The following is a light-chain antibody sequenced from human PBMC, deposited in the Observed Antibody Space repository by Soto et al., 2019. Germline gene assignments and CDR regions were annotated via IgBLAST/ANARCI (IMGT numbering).Light chain of an antibody. V-gene: IGLV2-23*02. CDR2: QVT. J-gene: IGLJ1*01. CDR1: SSDSGIYNV. CDR3: SSYAGTNNFV. Sequence: QSALTQPASVSGSPGQSITISCTGTSSDSGIYNVVSWYQQRPGEAPKLMVYQVTKRPSGVSNRFSGSKSGNTASLTISGLQAEDEAHYYCSSYAGTNNFVFGTGTKLTVL.